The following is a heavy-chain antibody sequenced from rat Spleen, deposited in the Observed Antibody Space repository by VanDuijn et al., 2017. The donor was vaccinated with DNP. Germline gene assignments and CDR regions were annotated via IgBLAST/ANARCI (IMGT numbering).Heavy chain of an antibody. CDR1: GFAFSDYY. J-gene: IGHJ2*01. CDR3: AKGPNYGGWSDYFDY. Sequence: EVQLVESGGGLVQPGRSLKLSCAASGFAFSDYYMAWVRQAPGKGLEWIGEISKDSSTIDYTPSLKDKFTISRDNAQNTLYLQMNKLGSEDTAIYYCAKGPNYGGWSDYFDYWGQGVMVTVSS. V-gene: IGHV4-2*01. D-gene: IGHD1-11*01. CDR2: ISKDSSTI.